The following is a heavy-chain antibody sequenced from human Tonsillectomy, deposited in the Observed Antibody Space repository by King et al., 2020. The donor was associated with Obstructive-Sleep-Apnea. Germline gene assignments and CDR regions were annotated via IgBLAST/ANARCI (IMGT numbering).Heavy chain of an antibody. D-gene: IGHD5-12*01. J-gene: IGHJ4*02. CDR2: MYYSGNT. CDR3: ARHRGVEDYGGYGDYFDF. Sequence: QLQESGPGLVKPSETLSLTCTVSGDSINNYYWSWIRQPPGKGLEWIGYMYYSGNTNYNTSLKSRVTMSADTSKSQFSLRLNSVTAADTAVYYCARHRGVEDYGGYGDYFDFWGQGTLVTVSS. CDR1: GDSINNYY. V-gene: IGHV4-59*08.